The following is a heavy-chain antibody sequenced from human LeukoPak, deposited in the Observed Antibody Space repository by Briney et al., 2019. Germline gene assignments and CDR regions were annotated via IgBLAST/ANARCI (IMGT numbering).Heavy chain of an antibody. J-gene: IGHJ4*02. CDR1: GFSFSSYW. D-gene: IGHD6-19*01. CDR3: AGLEGRYSTGLYYYFDY. CDR2: IKTDGSSA. Sequence: EGSLRLSCAASGFSFSSYWMHWVRQAPGKGLVWVSRIKTDGSSATYADSVKGRFTISRDNAKNTLYLQMSSLRAEDTAVYYCAGLEGRYSTGLYYYFDYWGQGILVTVSS. V-gene: IGHV3-74*01.